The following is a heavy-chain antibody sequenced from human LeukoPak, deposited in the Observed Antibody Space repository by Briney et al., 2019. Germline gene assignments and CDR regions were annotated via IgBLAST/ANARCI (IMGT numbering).Heavy chain of an antibody. J-gene: IGHJ4*02. CDR1: GFTFSSYS. CDR2: ISYDRSNK. D-gene: IGHD6-13*01. V-gene: IGHV3-30*03. Sequence: GGSLRLSCAASGFTFSSYSMNWVRQAPGKGLEWVAVISYDRSNKYYADSVKGRFTISRDNSKNTLYLQMNSLRAEDTAVYYCASLPTLRIAAARAVNYWGQGTLVTVSS. CDR3: ASLPTLRIAAARAVNY.